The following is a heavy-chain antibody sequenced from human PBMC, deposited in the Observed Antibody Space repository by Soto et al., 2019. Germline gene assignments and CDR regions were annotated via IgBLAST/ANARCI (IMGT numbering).Heavy chain of an antibody. V-gene: IGHV4-34*01. J-gene: IGHJ6*02. CDR2: INHSGST. CDR1: GGSFSGYY. Sequence: PSETLSLTCAVYGGSFSGYYWSWIRQPPGKGLEWIGEINHSGSTNYNPSLKSRVTISVDTSKNQFSLKLSSVTAADTAVYYCAIHLVEADEDYGMDVWGQGTTVT. D-gene: IGHD3-3*02. CDR3: AIHLVEADEDYGMDV.